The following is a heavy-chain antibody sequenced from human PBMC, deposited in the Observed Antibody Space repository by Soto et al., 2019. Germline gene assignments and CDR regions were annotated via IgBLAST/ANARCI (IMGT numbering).Heavy chain of an antibody. J-gene: IGHJ4*02. CDR1: GYTFTTYT. D-gene: IGHD2-8*01. CDR2: INGGTDNI. CDR3: ARLVYDTRLNYMYFDF. Sequence: ASVKVSCKASGYTFTTYTLHWVRQAPGQSPEWMGWINGGTDNIRLSQKFQRRVNLTKDTSATTVYMELTSVTAADTAIYFCARLVYDTRLNYMYFDFWGQGALVTVSS. V-gene: IGHV1-3*01.